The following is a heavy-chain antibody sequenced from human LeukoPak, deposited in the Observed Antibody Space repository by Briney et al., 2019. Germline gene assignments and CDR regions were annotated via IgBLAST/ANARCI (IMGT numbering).Heavy chain of an antibody. V-gene: IGHV4-34*01. CDR1: GGSFSSYY. CDR3: ARGYLAYYDSSGYVPYYFDY. Sequence: SETLSLTCAVYGGSFSSYYWSWIRQPQGKGLEWIGEINHSGSTNYNPSLKSRVTISVDTSKNQFSLKLSSVTAADTAVYYCARGYLAYYDSSGYVPYYFDYWGQGALVTVSS. J-gene: IGHJ4*02. CDR2: INHSGST. D-gene: IGHD3-22*01.